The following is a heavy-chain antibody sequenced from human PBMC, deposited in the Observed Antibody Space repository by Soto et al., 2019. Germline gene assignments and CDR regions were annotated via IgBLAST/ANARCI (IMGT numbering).Heavy chain of an antibody. CDR3: VKDRDYGSGILSFDY. CDR2: ISWISDNI. CDR1: GFNFDDYA. Sequence: EVQLVESGGDLVQPGRSLRLSCAASGFNFDDYAMYWVRQAPGKGLEWVSGISWISDNIGYADSVKGRFTISRDNAKNSLYLQMNSLRAEDTALYYCVKDRDYGSGILSFDYWGPGTLVTVSS. V-gene: IGHV3-9*01. J-gene: IGHJ4*02. D-gene: IGHD3-10*01.